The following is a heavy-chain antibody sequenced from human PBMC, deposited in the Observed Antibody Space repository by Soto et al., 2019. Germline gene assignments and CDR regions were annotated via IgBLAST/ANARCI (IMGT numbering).Heavy chain of an antibody. CDR3: ARLPLLGLLWLRDPHTFGAFDI. D-gene: IGHD3-10*01. CDR2: IKEDGSEK. V-gene: IGHV3-7*01. Sequence: PGGSLRLSCAASGFTFSSYWMSWVRQAPGKGLEWVANIKEDGSEKYFVDSVKGRFTISRDNAKNSLYLQMNSLRAEDTAVYYWARLPLLGLLWLRDPHTFGAFDIWGQGTMVTVSS. J-gene: IGHJ3*02. CDR1: GFTFSSYW.